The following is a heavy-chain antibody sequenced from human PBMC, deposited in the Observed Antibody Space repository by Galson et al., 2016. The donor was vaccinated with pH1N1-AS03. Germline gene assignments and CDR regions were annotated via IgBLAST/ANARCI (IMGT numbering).Heavy chain of an antibody. Sequence: SLRLSCAASGFTFNNAWMSWVRQAPGKGLEWVGRITSKADGGTIDYAAPAKGRFTISRHDSIETLFLQMSSLKTEDTAVYYCTATYCGSWDYCYYYWGQGTLVTVSS. J-gene: IGHJ4*02. CDR3: TATYCGSWDYCYYY. V-gene: IGHV3-15*01. CDR1: GFTFNNAW. CDR2: ITSKADGGTI. D-gene: IGHD2-21*02.